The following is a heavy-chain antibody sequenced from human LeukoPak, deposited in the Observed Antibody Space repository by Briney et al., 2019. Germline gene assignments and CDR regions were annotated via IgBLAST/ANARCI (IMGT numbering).Heavy chain of an antibody. CDR1: GGSFSGYY. D-gene: IGHD4-11*01. V-gene: IGHV4-34*01. CDR3: ASSGNYVYYFDY. Sequence: SETLSLTRAVYGGSFSGYYWSWIRQPPGKGLEWIGEINHSGSTNYNPSLKSRVTISVDTSKNQFFLKLSSVTAADTAVYYCASSGNYVYYFDYWGQGTLVTVSS. CDR2: INHSGST. J-gene: IGHJ4*02.